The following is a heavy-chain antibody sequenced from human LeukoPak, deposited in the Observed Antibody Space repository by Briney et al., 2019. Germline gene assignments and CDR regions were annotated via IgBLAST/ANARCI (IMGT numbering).Heavy chain of an antibody. J-gene: IGHJ5*01. CDR2: ISSTSAYT. Sequence: GGSLRLSCAGSGFALKSYSLTWVRQAPGKGLEWVSSISSTSAYTHYADSVKGRFTISRDNVDNVVYLEMNSLGAEDTATYYCARVAVSGPTGWFDSWGQGTPVIVSS. V-gene: IGHV3-21*01. CDR1: GFALKSYS. D-gene: IGHD2-8*02. CDR3: ARVAVSGPTGWFDS.